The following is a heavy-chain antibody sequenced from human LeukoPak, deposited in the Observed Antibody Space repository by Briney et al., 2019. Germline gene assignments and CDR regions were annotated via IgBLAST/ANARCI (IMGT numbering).Heavy chain of an antibody. V-gene: IGHV4-39*01. CDR2: SYYSGST. J-gene: IGHJ3*02. D-gene: IGHD6-19*01. CDR3: ARPYSSGWPDAFDI. CDR1: GGSISSGGYY. Sequence: SQTLSLTCTVSGGSISSGGYYWSWIRQPPGKGLEWIGSSYYSGSTYYNPSLKSRVTISVDTSKNQFSLKLSSVTAADTAVYYCARPYSSGWPDAFDIWGQGTMVTVSS.